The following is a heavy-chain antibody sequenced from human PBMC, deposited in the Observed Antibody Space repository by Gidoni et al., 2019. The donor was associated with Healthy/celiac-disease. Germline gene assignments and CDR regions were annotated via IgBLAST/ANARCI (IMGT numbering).Heavy chain of an antibody. D-gene: IGHD2-2*01. V-gene: IGHV4-61*02. Sequence: QVQLQESGPGLVKPSQTLSLTCTVSGGSISSGSYYWSWIRQPAGKGLEWIGRIYTSGSTNYNPSLKSRVTISVDTSKNQFSLKLSSVTAADTAVYYCARVRVPAYNNWFDPWGQGTLVTVSS. CDR1: GGSISSGSYY. J-gene: IGHJ5*02. CDR2: IYTSGST. CDR3: ARVRVPAYNNWFDP.